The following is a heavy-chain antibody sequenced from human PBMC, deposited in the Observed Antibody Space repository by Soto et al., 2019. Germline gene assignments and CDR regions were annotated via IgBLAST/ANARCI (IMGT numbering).Heavy chain of an antibody. Sequence: ASVKVSCKASGYTFTGYYMHWVRQAPGQRLEWMGWINTDNGYTRDSQKFQDRVILTRDTSANTAYMEVSSLTSEDTAVYYCARAGNCTSTTCFSGWLDPWGQGTLVTVSS. V-gene: IGHV1-3*04. J-gene: IGHJ5*02. D-gene: IGHD2-2*01. CDR2: INTDNGYT. CDR3: ARAGNCTSTTCFSGWLDP. CDR1: GYTFTGYY.